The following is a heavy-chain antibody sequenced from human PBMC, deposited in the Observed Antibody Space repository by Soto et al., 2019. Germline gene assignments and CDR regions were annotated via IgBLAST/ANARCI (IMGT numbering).Heavy chain of an antibody. V-gene: IGHV3-73*01. CDR3: PRDPQTYYDVSGSAKWFDP. CDR2: IRSKTNSYAT. CDR1: GFTFSGSA. D-gene: IGHD3-22*01. Sequence: PVGFRSLSCAASGFTFSGSAMHWVRQASGKGLEWVGRIRSKTNSYATAYDASVKGRFTISRDNSKNTAYLQMNSLKTEDKAVCYWPRDPQTYYDVSGSAKWFDPSAERTVVTV. J-gene: IGHJ5*02.